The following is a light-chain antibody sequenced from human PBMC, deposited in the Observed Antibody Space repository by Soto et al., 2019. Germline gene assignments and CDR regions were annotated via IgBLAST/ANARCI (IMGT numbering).Light chain of an antibody. CDR3: LQYHNLWT. J-gene: IGKJ1*01. Sequence: EILMTQSPATLSAPPVSRATLCCRSSQNIYSNVAWYQQRPGQAPRILIYRESTRATGTPARFRGSGSGTEFTLTISRLQSEDFTVYSCLQYHNLWTFGKGNKVDIK. V-gene: IGKV3-15*01. CDR1: QNIYSN. CDR2: RES.